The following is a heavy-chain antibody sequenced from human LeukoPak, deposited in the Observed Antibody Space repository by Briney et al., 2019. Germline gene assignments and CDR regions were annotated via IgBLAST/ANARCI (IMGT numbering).Heavy chain of an antibody. D-gene: IGHD1-7*01. CDR2: IVVGSGNT. CDR1: GFTFGFSA. CDR3: AAPSTGTNDYFDY. Sequence: SVKVSCKASGFTFGFSAVQWVRQARGQRLEWIGWIVVGSGNTNYAQKFQERVTFSRGMSTSTAYMELSSLRSEDTAVYYCAAPSTGTNDYFDYWGQGTLVTVSS. V-gene: IGHV1-58*01. J-gene: IGHJ4*02.